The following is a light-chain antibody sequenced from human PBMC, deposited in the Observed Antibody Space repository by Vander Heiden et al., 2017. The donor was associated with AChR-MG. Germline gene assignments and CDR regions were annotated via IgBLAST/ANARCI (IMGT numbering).Light chain of an antibody. CDR1: SGDVGGYNY. J-gene: IGLJ1*01. V-gene: IGLV2-14*01. CDR3: SSYTSSSAYV. CDR2: DVS. Sequence: QSALTQPASVSGSPGQSITISCTGTSGDVGGYNYVSWYQQHPGKAPKVMIYDVSKRPSGVSNRFSGSKSGNTASLTISGLQAEDKADYYCSSYTSSSAYVFGTGTKVTVL.